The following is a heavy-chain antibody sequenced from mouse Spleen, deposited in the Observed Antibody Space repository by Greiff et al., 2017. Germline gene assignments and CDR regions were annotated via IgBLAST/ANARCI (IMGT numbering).Heavy chain of an antibody. CDR2: ISYDGSN. CDR3: AREERDYDGWFAY. Sequence: DVQLQESGPGLVKPSQSLSLTCSVTGYSITSGYYWNWIRQFPGNKLEWMGYISYDGSNNYNPSLKNRISITRDTSKNQFFLKLNSVTTEDTATYYCAREERDYDGWFAYWGQGTLVTVSA. D-gene: IGHD2-4*01. V-gene: IGHV3-6*01. J-gene: IGHJ3*01. CDR1: GYSITSGYY.